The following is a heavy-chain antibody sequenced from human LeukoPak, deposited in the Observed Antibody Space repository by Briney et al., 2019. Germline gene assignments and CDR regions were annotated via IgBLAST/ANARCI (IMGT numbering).Heavy chain of an antibody. Sequence: GGSLRLSCAASGFTFSSYWMHWVRRAPGKGLVWVSRINSDGSSTSYADSVKGRFTISRDNAKNTLYLQVNSLRAEDTAVYYCARGPPYRYSYGRFDYWGQGTLVTVSS. D-gene: IGHD5-18*01. CDR2: INSDGSST. V-gene: IGHV3-74*01. CDR1: GFTFSSYW. CDR3: ARGPPYRYSYGRFDY. J-gene: IGHJ4*02.